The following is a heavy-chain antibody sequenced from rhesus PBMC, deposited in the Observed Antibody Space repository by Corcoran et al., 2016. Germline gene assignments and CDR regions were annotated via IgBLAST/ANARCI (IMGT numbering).Heavy chain of an antibody. V-gene: IGHV4-173*01. J-gene: IGHJ5-2*02. Sequence: QVQLQESGPGLVKPSETLSLTCAVSGGSVSSNYWSWIRQSPGKGVEWIGRISGSGGGADYNPSLKSRVTLSTETSKYQFSLRLTSVTAADTALYFCATLVGVPGSLDVWGRGVLVTVSS. D-gene: IGHD2-39*01. CDR2: ISGSGGGA. CDR3: ATLVGVPGSLDV. CDR1: GGSVSSNY.